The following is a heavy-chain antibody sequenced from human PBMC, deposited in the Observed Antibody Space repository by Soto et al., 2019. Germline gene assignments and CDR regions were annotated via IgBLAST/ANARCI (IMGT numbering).Heavy chain of an antibody. CDR3: ASYYGSGSYYGHYYYYSGMGV. CDR1: GYSFTSYW. V-gene: IGHV5-51*01. D-gene: IGHD3-10*01. CDR2: IYPGDSDT. J-gene: IGHJ6*02. Sequence: PGESLKISCKGSGYSFTSYWIGWVRQRPGKGLEWMGIIYPGDSDTRYSPSFQGQVTISADKSISTAYLQWSSLKASDTAMYYCASYYGSGSYYGHYYYYSGMGVWGQGTTVTVPS.